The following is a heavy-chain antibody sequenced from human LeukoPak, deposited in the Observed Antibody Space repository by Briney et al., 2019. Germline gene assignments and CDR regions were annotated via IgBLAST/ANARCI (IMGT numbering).Heavy chain of an antibody. J-gene: IGHJ6*02. Sequence: PGGSLRLSCAASGFTFSNAWMSWVRQAPGKGLEWVGRIKSKTDGGTTDYAAPVKGRFTISRDDSKNTLYLQMNSLKTEDTAVYYCTTDPHPPRMSRKGYYYYGMDVWGQGTTVTVSS. V-gene: IGHV3-15*01. D-gene: IGHD2-15*01. CDR2: IKSKTDGGTT. CDR3: TTDPHPPRMSRKGYYYYGMDV. CDR1: GFTFSNAW.